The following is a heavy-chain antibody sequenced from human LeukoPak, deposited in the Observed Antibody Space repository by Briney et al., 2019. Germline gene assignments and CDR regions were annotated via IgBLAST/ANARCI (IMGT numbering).Heavy chain of an antibody. Sequence: GGSLRLSCAASGFTFSSYAMSWVRQAPGKGLEWVSAISGSGGSTYYADSVKGRFTISRDNSKNTLYLQMNSLRAEDTAVYYCAKDGGVTIFGVVTYNWFDPWGQGTLVTVSS. CDR3: AKDGGVTIFGVVTYNWFDP. V-gene: IGHV3-23*01. J-gene: IGHJ5*02. CDR2: ISGSGGST. CDR1: GFTFSSYA. D-gene: IGHD3-3*01.